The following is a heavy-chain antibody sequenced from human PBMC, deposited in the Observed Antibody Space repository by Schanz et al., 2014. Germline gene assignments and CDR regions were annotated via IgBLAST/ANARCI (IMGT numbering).Heavy chain of an antibody. Sequence: VQLLESGGGLVQPGGSLRLSCAASGFTFTNYAMSWVRQAPGKGLEWIGFIYYRGNTYYNPSLKSRVSISLDPSKTQFFLNLNSLTAADTAVYYCARVPEPGWFDPWGQGTLVTVSS. J-gene: IGHJ5*02. D-gene: IGHD1-26*01. CDR2: IYYRGNT. CDR1: GFTFTNYA. V-gene: IGHV4-31*02. CDR3: ARVPEPGWFDP.